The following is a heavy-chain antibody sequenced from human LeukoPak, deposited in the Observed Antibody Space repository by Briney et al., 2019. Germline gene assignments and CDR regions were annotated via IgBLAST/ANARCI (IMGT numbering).Heavy chain of an antibody. CDR1: GFTFRSYA. Sequence: GGSLRLSCAASGFTFRSYAMHWVRQAPGKGLEWVAVISFDGSNKYYADSVKGRFTISRDNSKNTLYLQMNSLRAEDTAVYYCARDSGYSYGNAEFDYWGQGTLVTVSS. CDR2: ISFDGSNK. CDR3: ARDSGYSYGNAEFDY. J-gene: IGHJ4*02. D-gene: IGHD5-18*01. V-gene: IGHV3-30*01.